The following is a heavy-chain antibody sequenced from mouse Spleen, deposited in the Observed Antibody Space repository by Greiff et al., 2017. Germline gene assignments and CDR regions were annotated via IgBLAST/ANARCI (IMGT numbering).Heavy chain of an antibody. D-gene: IGHD2-1*01. V-gene: IGHV5-9-2*01. CDR1: GFTFSSYG. J-gene: IGHJ3*01. CDR2: ISGGGSYT. Sequence: EVQGVESGGGLVKPGGSLKLSCAASGFTFSSYGMSWVRQTPEKRLEWVATISGGGSYTYYPDSVKGRFTISRDNAKNNLYLQMSSLRSEDTALYYCARQNYGNCFAYWGQGTLVTVSA. CDR3: ARQNYGNCFAY.